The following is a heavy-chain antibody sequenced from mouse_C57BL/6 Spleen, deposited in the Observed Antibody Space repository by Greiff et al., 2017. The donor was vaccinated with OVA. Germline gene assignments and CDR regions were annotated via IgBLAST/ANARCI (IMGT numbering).Heavy chain of an antibody. V-gene: IGHV1-61*01. CDR3: AREGHAY. J-gene: IGHJ3*01. CDR2: IYPSDSET. Sequence: QVHVKQPGAELVRPGSSVKLSCKASGYTFTSYWMDWVKQRPGQGLEWIGNIYPSDSETHYNQKFKDKATLTVDKSSSTAYMQLSSLTSEDSAVYYCAREGHAYWGQGTLVTVSA. CDR1: GYTFTSYW.